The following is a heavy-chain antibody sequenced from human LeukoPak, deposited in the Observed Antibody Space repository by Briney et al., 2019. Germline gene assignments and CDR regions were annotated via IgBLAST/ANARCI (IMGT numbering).Heavy chain of an antibody. V-gene: IGHV4-39*01. CDR2: IYYSGST. Sequence: SETLSLTCTVSGGSISSSSYYWGWIRQPPGKGLEWIGSIYYSGSTYYNPSLKSRVTISVDTSKNQFSLKLSSVTAADTAVYYCARGFGTTFHYYYYMDVWGKGTTVTVSS. CDR3: ARGFGTTFHYYYYMDV. D-gene: IGHD4-17*01. CDR1: GGSISSSSYY. J-gene: IGHJ6*03.